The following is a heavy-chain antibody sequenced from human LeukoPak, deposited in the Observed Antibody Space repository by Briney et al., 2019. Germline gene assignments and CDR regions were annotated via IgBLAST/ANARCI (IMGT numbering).Heavy chain of an antibody. V-gene: IGHV3-9*01. CDR1: GFTFDDYA. CDR3: AKVPYSSSSGGYFDY. D-gene: IGHD6-6*01. CDR2: ISWNSGSI. Sequence: PGRSLRLSCAASGFTFDDYAMHWVRQAPGKGLEWVSGISWNSGSIGYADSVKGRFTISRDNAKNSLYLQMNSLRAEDTALYYCAKVPYSSSSGGYFDYWGQGTLVTVSS. J-gene: IGHJ4*02.